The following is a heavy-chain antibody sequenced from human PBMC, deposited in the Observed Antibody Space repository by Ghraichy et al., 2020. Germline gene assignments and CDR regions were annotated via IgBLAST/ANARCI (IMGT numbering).Heavy chain of an antibody. CDR2: IDWDDDK. CDR3: ARIRRRYSSSWTPAEDY. CDR1: GFSLSTSGMC. D-gene: IGHD6-13*01. V-gene: IGHV2-70*01. J-gene: IGHJ4*02. Sequence: SGPTLVKPTQTLTLTCTFSGFSLSTSGMCVSWIRQPPGKALEWLALIDWDDDKYYSTSLKTRLTISKDTSKNQVVLTMTNMDPVDTATYYCARIRRRYSSSWTPAEDYWGQGTLVTVSS.